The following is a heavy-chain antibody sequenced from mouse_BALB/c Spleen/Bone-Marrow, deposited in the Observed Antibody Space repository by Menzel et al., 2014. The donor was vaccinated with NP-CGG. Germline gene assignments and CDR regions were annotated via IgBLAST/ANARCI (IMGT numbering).Heavy chain of an antibody. Sequence: VQLKESGGDLVKPGGSLKLSCAASGFTFTSYGVSWVRPTPDKRLEWVATISSGGSYTYYPDSVKGRFTISRDNAKNTLYLQMSSLKSEDTAMYYCARLGRDYFDYWGQGTTLTVSS. CDR3: ARLGRDYFDY. D-gene: IGHD4-1*01. J-gene: IGHJ2*01. CDR1: GFTFTSYG. V-gene: IGHV5-6*01. CDR2: ISSGGSYT.